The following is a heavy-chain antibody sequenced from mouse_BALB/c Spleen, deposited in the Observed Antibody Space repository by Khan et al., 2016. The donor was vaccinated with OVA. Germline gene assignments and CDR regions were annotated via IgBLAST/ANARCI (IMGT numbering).Heavy chain of an antibody. V-gene: IGHV1-4*01. CDR3: VRDGADHRNDGWFAY. CDR2: INPSNGYT. CDR1: GYTFTSYT. D-gene: IGHD2-14*01. Sequence: QVQLQQSGAELARPGASVKMSCKASGYTFTSYTIHWIKKRPGQGLEWIGYINPSNGYTNYNQKFKDKATLTTDKSSTTAYLQLRSLTSDDTAVYNCVRDGADHRNDGWFAYWGQGTLVTVSA. J-gene: IGHJ3*01.